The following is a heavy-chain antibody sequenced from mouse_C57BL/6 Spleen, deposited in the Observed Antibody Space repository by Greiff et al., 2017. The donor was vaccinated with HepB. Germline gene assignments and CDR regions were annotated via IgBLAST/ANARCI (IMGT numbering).Heavy chain of an antibody. V-gene: IGHV1-81*01. CDR2: IYPRSGNT. CDR3: ALYYDGFAY. J-gene: IGHJ3*01. CDR1: GYTFTSYG. Sequence: QVQLQQSGAELARPGASVKLSCKASGYTFTSYGISWVKQRTGQGLEWIGEIYPRSGNTYYNEKFKGKATLTADKSSSTAYMELRSLTSEDSAVYFCALYYDGFAYWGQGTLVTVSA. D-gene: IGHD1-1*01.